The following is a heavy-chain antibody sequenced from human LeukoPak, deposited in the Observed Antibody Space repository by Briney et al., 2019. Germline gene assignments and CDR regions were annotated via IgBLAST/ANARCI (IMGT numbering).Heavy chain of an antibody. CDR3: VKDFGRVRGAPDS. CDR2: ISGSGNGFSI. V-gene: IGHV3-64D*06. Sequence: GGSLRLSCSASGFVFSIYTMYWVRQTPGKGPEYVSTISGSGNGFSIYYADSVKGRFTISRDDSKSILYLQMNGLRSEDTAVYYCVKDFGRVRGAPDSWGQGTLVTVSS. J-gene: IGHJ4*02. D-gene: IGHD3-16*01. CDR1: GFVFSIYT.